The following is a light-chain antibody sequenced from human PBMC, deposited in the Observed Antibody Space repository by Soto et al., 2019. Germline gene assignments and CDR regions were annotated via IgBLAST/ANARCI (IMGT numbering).Light chain of an antibody. CDR2: AAS. V-gene: IGKV1-12*01. Sequence: IQMTQSPSSVSASVGDRVTITCRASQDIDRWLAWYQQKPGKAPKLLIYAASNLRSGVPSRFSDSGSGTEYTLTITTLQPEDFATYFCQQADSFPREFGQGTKVEIK. CDR3: QQADSFPRE. CDR1: QDIDRW. J-gene: IGKJ1*01.